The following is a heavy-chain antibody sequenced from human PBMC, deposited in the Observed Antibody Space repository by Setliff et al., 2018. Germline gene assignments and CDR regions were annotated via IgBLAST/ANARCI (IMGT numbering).Heavy chain of an antibody. CDR2: INTNTGNP. D-gene: IGHD2-15*01. J-gene: IGHJ4*02. V-gene: IGHV7-4-1*02. CDR3: APHPYCSGGNCYSWYFFDY. CDR1: GYTFTSYA. Sequence: GASVKVSCKASGYTFTSYAMNWVRQAPGQGLEWMGWINTNTGNPTYAQGFTGRFVFSLDTSVSTAYLQISSLKAEDTAVYYCAPHPYCSGGNCYSWYFFDYWGQGTLVTVSS.